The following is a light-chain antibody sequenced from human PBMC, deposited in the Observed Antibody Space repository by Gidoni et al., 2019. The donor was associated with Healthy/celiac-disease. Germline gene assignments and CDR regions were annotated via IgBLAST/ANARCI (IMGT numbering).Light chain of an antibody. Sequence: EIVMTQSPATLSVSPGERATLSCRASQSVSSNFAWYQQKPGQAPRLLIYGAATRATGIPARFSGSGSGTEFTLTISSLQSEDFAVYYCQQYNNWPPVLTFXGXTKVEIK. J-gene: IGKJ4*01. V-gene: IGKV3-15*01. CDR2: GAA. CDR3: QQYNNWPPVLT. CDR1: QSVSSN.